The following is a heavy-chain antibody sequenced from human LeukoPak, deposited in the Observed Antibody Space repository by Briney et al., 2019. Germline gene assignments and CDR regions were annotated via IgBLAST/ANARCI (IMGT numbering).Heavy chain of an antibody. CDR2: ISSSGSTI. Sequence: GGSLRLSCAASGFTFSDYYMSWIRQAPGKGLEWVSYISSSGSTIYYADSVKRRFTISRDNAKNSLYLQMNSLRAEDTAVYHCAREPSGTGYYDSSGYCPSLYFQHWGQGTLVTVSS. CDR3: AREPSGTGYYDSSGYCPSLYFQH. CDR1: GFTFSDYY. J-gene: IGHJ1*01. D-gene: IGHD3-22*01. V-gene: IGHV3-11*04.